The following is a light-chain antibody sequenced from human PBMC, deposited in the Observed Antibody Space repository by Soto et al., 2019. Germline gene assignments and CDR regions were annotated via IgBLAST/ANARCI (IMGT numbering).Light chain of an antibody. CDR3: QQYHGFW. CDR2: DAS. V-gene: IGKV1-5*01. CDR1: QSISSW. J-gene: IGKJ1*01. Sequence: DIQMTQSPSTLSASVGDRVTITCRASQSISSWLAWYQQKPGKAPKLLIYDASSLESGVPSRFSGSGSGTEFSLIINGLQPEDFATYYCQQYHGFWFGQGTKVDIK.